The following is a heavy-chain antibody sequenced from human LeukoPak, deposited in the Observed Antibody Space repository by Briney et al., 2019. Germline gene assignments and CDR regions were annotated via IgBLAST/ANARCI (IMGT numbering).Heavy chain of an antibody. J-gene: IGHJ4*02. Sequence: GESLKISCKGSGYNFTNSWISWVRQMPGKGLEWMGRIDPSDSHTRYNPSFQGQVTISADKSIDTAYLQWSSLKASDTAIYYCASRRRYYYDSSGYDFDYWGQGTLVTVSS. CDR1: GYNFTNSW. V-gene: IGHV5-10-1*04. D-gene: IGHD3-22*01. CDR2: IDPSDSHT. CDR3: ASRRRYYYDSSGYDFDY.